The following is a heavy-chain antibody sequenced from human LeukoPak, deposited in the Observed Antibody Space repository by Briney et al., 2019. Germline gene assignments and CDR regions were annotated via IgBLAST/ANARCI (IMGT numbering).Heavy chain of an antibody. CDR3: ARRAYNWGAFDI. CDR2: LSPSGADT. D-gene: IGHD5-24*01. V-gene: IGHV3-23*01. Sequence: GGSLRLSCAASGFTFTNYAMNWVRQAPGEGLEWVSTLSPSGADTYYADSVKGRFTISRDISKNTLYLQMKSLKAEDTAVYYCARRAYNWGAFDIWGQGTMVTVSS. J-gene: IGHJ3*02. CDR1: GFTFTNYA.